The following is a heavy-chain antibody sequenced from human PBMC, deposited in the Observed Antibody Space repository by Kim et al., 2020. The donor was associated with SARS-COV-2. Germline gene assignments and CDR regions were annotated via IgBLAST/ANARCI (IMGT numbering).Heavy chain of an antibody. J-gene: IGHJ5*02. CDR2: INPSGGST. Sequence: ASVKVSCKASGYTFTSYYMHWVRQAPGQGLEWMGIINPSGGSTSYAQKFQGRVTMTRDTSTSTVYMELSSLRSEDTAVYYCARDHRPTYYYDSSGYFPPEGWFDPWGQGTLVTVSS. D-gene: IGHD3-22*01. V-gene: IGHV1-46*01. CDR1: GYTFTSYY. CDR3: ARDHRPTYYYDSSGYFPPEGWFDP.